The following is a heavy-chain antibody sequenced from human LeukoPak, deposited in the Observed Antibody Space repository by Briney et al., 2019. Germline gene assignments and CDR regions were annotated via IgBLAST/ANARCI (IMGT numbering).Heavy chain of an antibody. CDR3: ADFGSGSYIFDY. J-gene: IGHJ4*02. CDR1: GFTFSSFG. Sequence: GGSLRLSCAGSGFTFSSFGMHWVRQAPGKGLEWVAVISHDGSYEYYADSMKGRFTISRDNSKNTLYLQMNYVRVEDTAIYYCADFGSGSYIFDYWGQGTLVTVSS. V-gene: IGHV3-30*03. CDR2: ISHDGSYE. D-gene: IGHD3-10*01.